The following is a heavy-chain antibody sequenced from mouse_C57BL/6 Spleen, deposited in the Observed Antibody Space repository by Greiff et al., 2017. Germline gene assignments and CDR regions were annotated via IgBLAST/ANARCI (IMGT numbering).Heavy chain of an antibody. Sequence: VQLQESGPELVKPGASVKISCKASGYAFSSSWMNWVKQRPGKGLEWIGRIYPGDGDTNYNGKFKGKATLTADKSSSTAYMQLSSLTSEDSAVXFCVSLYYYGSSYYFDYWGQGTTLTVSS. J-gene: IGHJ2*01. CDR3: VSLYYYGSSYYFDY. CDR1: GYAFSSSW. CDR2: IYPGDGDT. V-gene: IGHV1-82*01. D-gene: IGHD1-1*01.